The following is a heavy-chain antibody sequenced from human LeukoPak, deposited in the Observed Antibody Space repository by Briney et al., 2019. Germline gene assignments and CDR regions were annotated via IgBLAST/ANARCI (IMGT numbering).Heavy chain of an antibody. J-gene: IGHJ4*02. CDR2: ISGTGGTT. D-gene: IGHD6-13*01. Sequence: PGGSLRLSCAASGFTFSSYAMSWVRQAPGKGLEWASAISGTGGTTNYADSVKGRFTISRDNSKNTLYLQMNSLRAEDTAVYYCARVEGYSSSWPDYWGQGTLVTVSS. CDR1: GFTFSSYA. V-gene: IGHV3-23*01. CDR3: ARVEGYSSSWPDY.